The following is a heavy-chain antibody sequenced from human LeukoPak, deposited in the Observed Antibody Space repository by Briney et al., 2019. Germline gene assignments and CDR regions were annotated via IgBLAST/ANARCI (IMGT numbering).Heavy chain of an antibody. D-gene: IGHD3-16*01. J-gene: IGHJ4*02. V-gene: IGHV3-23*01. Sequence: GSLRLSCVASGFTFRSYAMSWVRQAPGKGLEWVSAVTRNGDTTYYADSVKGRFTISRDNSKNTLYLQMNSLRAEDTAVYYCASPPPYRYWGQGTLVTVSS. CDR2: VTRNGDTT. CDR1: GFTFRSYA. CDR3: ASPPPYRY.